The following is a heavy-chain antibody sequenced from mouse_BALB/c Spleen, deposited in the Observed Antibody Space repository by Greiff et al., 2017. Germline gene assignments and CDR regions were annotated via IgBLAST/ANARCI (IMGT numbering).Heavy chain of an antibody. V-gene: IGHV1-77*01. CDR1: GYTFTDYY. Sequence: QVQLQQSGAELARPGASVKLSCKASGYTFTDYYINWVKQRTGQGLEWIGEIYPGSGNTYYNEKFKGKATLTADKSSSTAYMQLSSLTSEDSAVYFCARRGYYGSSYAMDYWGQGTSVTVSS. D-gene: IGHD1-1*01. J-gene: IGHJ4*01. CDR2: IYPGSGNT. CDR3: ARRGYYGSSYAMDY.